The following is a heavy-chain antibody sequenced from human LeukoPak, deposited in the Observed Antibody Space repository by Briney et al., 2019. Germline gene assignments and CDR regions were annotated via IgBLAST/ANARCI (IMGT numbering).Heavy chain of an antibody. Sequence: SETLSLTCTVSGGSISSYYWSWIRQPPGKGLEWIGYIYYSGSTNYNPSLKSRVTISVDTSKNQFSLKLSSVTAADTAVYYCARVGVKWLHIDYWGQGTLVTASS. CDR1: GGSISSYY. D-gene: IGHD5-12*01. V-gene: IGHV4-59*01. J-gene: IGHJ4*02. CDR2: IYYSGST. CDR3: ARVGVKWLHIDY.